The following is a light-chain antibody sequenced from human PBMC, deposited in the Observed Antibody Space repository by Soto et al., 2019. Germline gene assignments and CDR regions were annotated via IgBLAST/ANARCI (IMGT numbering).Light chain of an antibody. CDR3: SPYAGSNNFVV. Sequence: QSALTQPPSASGSPGQSVTISCTGTSSDIGGYNYVSWYQQHPGKAPKLMVYEVSKRPSGVPDRFSGSKSGNTASLTVSGLQDEDEADYYCSPYAGSNNFVVFGGGTKVTVL. CDR2: EVS. CDR1: SSDIGGYNY. J-gene: IGLJ2*01. V-gene: IGLV2-8*01.